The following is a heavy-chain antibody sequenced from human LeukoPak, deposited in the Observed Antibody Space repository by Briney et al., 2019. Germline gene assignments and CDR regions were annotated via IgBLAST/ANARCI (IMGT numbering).Heavy chain of an antibody. V-gene: IGHV1-2*02. CDR3: ARPYCSGASCHDYFDY. Sequence: WASVKVSCKASGYTFTGYYMHWVRQAPGQGLEWMGWINPYTGGTNYAQKFQGRVTMTRDTSIGTAYMELRRLRSDDTAVYYCARPYCSGASCHDYFDYWGQGTLVTVSS. CDR1: GYTFTGYY. CDR2: INPYTGGT. J-gene: IGHJ4*02. D-gene: IGHD2-15*01.